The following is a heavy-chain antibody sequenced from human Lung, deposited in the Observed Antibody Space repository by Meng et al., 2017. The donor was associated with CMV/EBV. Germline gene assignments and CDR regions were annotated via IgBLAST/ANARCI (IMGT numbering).Heavy chain of an antibody. D-gene: IGHD3-10*01. CDR1: GVSSTNHNW. CDR3: LRRSGGSV. Sequence: QVQVPGSGPAQVKASVTLSLACAGSGVSSTNHNWVAWVRQPPGEGLEWIREIPHRGSSAYNPYLKSRVSMSIDKSKNQFSLKLTSVTAADTAVYHCLRRSGGSVWGQGTLVTVSS. CDR2: IPHRGSS. V-gene: IGHV4-4*02. J-gene: IGHJ1*01.